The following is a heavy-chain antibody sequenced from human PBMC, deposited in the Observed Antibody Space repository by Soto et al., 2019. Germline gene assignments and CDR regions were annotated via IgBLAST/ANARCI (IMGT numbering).Heavy chain of an antibody. D-gene: IGHD3-10*01. CDR3: AVAAVREILTEQSSGMAV. Sequence: QVQLVQSGAEVKHPGSSVKVSCKASGGTLSDYAVSWVRQARGQGLEWMGGIMPTLDSANYAQKFQGRLTITEDESTSTANRELSSLTSDDTAIYYCAVAAVREILTEQSSGMAVWGQGTTVTVSS. V-gene: IGHV1-69*01. CDR2: IMPTLDSA. CDR1: GGTLSDYA. J-gene: IGHJ6*02.